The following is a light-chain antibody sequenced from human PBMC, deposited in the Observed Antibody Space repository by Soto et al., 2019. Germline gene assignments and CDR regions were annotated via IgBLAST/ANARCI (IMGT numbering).Light chain of an antibody. CDR2: KAS. Sequence: IPVTPSPSTLSASVGDRGTITFRASQSISSWLAWYQQKPGRAPKLLIYKASSLESGVPSRFSGSGSGTEFTLTISSLQPDDFATYYCQQYNSQWTFGQGTKVDIK. CDR3: QQYNSQWT. CDR1: QSISSW. V-gene: IGKV1-5*03. J-gene: IGKJ1*01.